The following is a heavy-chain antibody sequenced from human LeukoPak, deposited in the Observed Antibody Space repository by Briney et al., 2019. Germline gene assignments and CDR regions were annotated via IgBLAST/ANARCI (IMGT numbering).Heavy chain of an antibody. CDR3: ARDMCGNGVRYSSYAFDV. CDR1: GDSVSSNSAA. J-gene: IGHJ3*01. Sequence: SETLSLTCAISGDSVSSNSAAWQWIRQSPSRGLEWLGRTFYRSEWYTNYAVSVNSRITITSDSSKNQFSLHLNSVTPEDTAVYFCARDMCGNGVRYSSYAFDVWAQGTMVTVSS. D-gene: IGHD2-8*01. V-gene: IGHV6-1*01. CDR2: TFYRSEWYT.